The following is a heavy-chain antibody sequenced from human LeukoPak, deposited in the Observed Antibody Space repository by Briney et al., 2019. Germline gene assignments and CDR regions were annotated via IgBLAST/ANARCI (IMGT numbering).Heavy chain of an antibody. CDR1: GFTFSSYA. D-gene: IGHD5-18*01. CDR2: INPSGGST. CDR3: ARGTRYSQRSEFDY. V-gene: IGHV1-46*01. J-gene: IGHJ4*02. Sequence: GGSLRLSCAASGFTFSSYAMHWVRQAPGQGLEWMGIINPSGGSTNYAQKFQGRVTMTRDTSTSTVYMELGSLRSEDTAVYYCARGTRYSQRSEFDYWGQGTLVTVSS.